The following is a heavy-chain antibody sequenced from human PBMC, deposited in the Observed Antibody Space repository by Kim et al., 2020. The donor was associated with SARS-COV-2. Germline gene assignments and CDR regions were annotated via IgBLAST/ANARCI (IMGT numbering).Heavy chain of an antibody. V-gene: IGHV3-9*01. CDR3: AKGSDSSSWYYFDY. D-gene: IGHD6-13*01. J-gene: IGHJ4*02. CDR1: GFTFGDYA. CDR2: ISWNSGSI. Sequence: GGSLRLSCAASGFTFGDYAMHWVRQAPGKGLEWVSGISWNSGSIGYADSVKGRFTISRDNAKNSLYLQMNSLRAEDTALYYCAKGSDSSSWYYFDYWGQGTLVTVSS.